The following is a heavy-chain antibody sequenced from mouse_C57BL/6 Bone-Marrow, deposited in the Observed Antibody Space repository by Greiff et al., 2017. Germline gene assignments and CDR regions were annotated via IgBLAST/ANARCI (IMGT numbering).Heavy chain of an antibody. CDR1: GFTFSDYG. V-gene: IGHV5-17*01. CDR2: ISSGSSTI. Sequence: EVKLVESGGGLVKPGGSLKLSCAASGFTFSDYGMHWVRQAPEKGLEWVAYISSGSSTIYYADTVKGRFTISRDNAKNTLFLQMTSLRSEDTAMYYCARRWLLGAMDYGGQGTSVTVSA. D-gene: IGHD2-3*01. J-gene: IGHJ4*01. CDR3: ARRWLLGAMDY.